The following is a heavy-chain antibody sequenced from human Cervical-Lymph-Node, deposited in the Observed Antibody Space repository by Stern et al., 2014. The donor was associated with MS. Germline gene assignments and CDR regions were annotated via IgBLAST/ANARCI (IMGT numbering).Heavy chain of an antibody. CDR2: IYPYDSDT. CDR3: ARHVQGFDY. V-gene: IGHV5-51*01. CDR1: GYSFTIYY. J-gene: IGHJ4*02. Sequence: EVQLVQSGAEVKKPGESLKISCKLSGYSFTIYYIAWVRQMPGKGLEWMGVIYPYDSDTTYSLSFQGQVTISADKSSTTAYLQWSSLRASDTAMYYCARHVQGFDYWGQGTLVTVSS.